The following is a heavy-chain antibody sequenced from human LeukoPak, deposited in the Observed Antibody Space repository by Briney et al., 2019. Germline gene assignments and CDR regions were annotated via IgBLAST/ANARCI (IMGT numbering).Heavy chain of an antibody. CDR2: IVVGSGNT. CDR1: GFTFTSSA. V-gene: IGHV1-58*01. CDR3: ASIAVAGTQNSSFDY. J-gene: IGHJ4*02. Sequence: ASVKVSCKASGFTFTSSAVQWVRQARGQLLEWIGWIVVGSGNTNYAQKFQERVTITRDMSTSTAYMELSSLRSEDTAVYYCASIAVAGTQNSSFDYWGQGTLVTVSS. D-gene: IGHD6-19*01.